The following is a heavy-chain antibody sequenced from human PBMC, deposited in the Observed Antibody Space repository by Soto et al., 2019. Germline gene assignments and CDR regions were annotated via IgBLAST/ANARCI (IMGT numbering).Heavy chain of an antibody. CDR3: VKDEYSSSSGYYYYYGMDV. D-gene: IGHD6-6*01. V-gene: IGHV3-64D*06. CDR2: ISSNGGST. J-gene: IGHJ6*02. Sequence: PGGSLRLSCSASGFTFSSYAMHWVRQAPGKGLEYVSAISSNGGSTYYADSVKGRFTISRDNSKNTLYLQMRSLRAEDTAVYYCVKDEYSSSSGYYYYYGMDVWGQGTTVTVSS. CDR1: GFTFSSYA.